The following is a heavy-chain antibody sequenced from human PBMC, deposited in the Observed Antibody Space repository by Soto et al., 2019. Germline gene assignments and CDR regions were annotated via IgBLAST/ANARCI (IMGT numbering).Heavy chain of an antibody. Sequence: PSETLSLTCAVYGGSLSGYYWSWIRQPPGKGLEWIGEINHSGSTNYNPSLKSRVTISVDTSKNQVSLNLSSVTAADTAMYYCARSNWYSEYWGQGTLVTVSS. J-gene: IGHJ4*02. D-gene: IGHD7-27*01. CDR1: GGSLSGYY. V-gene: IGHV4-34*01. CDR3: ARSNWYSEY. CDR2: INHSGST.